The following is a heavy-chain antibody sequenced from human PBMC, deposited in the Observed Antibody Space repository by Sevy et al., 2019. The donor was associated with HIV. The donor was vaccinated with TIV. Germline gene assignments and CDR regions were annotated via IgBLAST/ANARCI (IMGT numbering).Heavy chain of an antibody. V-gene: IGHV3-23*01. Sequence: GGSLRLSCAASGFTFSKYSMSWVRQPPGKGLEWVSTLSFGCGEINYADSVKGRFTISRDNSKSPVYLQMNNLRPEDKDVYYCAREGCTKPHDYWGQGTLVTVSS. CDR1: GFTFSKYS. CDR3: AREGCTKPHDY. J-gene: IGHJ4*02. D-gene: IGHD2-8*01. CDR2: LSFGCGEI.